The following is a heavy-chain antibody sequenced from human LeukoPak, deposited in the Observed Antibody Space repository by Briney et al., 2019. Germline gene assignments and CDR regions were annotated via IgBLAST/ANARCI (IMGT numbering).Heavy chain of an antibody. V-gene: IGHV3-23*01. CDR3: TTDMGFTGY. CDR2: ISGSGGST. Sequence: GGSLRLSCAASGFTFSSYAMSWVRQAPGKGLEWVSAISGSGGSTYYADSVKGRFTISRDNSKNTLYLQMNSLKTEDTAVYYCTTDMGFTGYWGQGTLVTVSS. CDR1: GFTFSSYA. D-gene: IGHD1-14*01. J-gene: IGHJ4*02.